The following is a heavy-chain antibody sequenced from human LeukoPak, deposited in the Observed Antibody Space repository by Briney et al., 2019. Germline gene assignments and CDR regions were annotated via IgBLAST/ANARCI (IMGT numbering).Heavy chain of an antibody. J-gene: IGHJ4*02. D-gene: IGHD3-22*01. CDR2: INHSGST. CDR3: ARVYYYDSSGYPTFDY. V-gene: IGHV4-34*01. CDR1: GGSFSGYY. Sequence: PSETLSLTCAVYGGSFSGYYWSWIRQPPGKGLEWIGEINHSGSTNYNPSLKSRVTISVDTSKNQFSLKLSPVTAADTAVYYCARVYYYDSSGYPTFDYWGQGTLVTVSS.